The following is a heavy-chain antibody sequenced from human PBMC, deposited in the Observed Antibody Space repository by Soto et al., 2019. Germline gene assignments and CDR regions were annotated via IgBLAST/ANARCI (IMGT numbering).Heavy chain of an antibody. D-gene: IGHD4-17*01. CDR2: INPNRGRT. Sequence: QVQMVQSGAEVKKPGASVKVSCKASGYAFSQFYIHWMRQAPGQGLEWMGWINPNRGRTKFAQNFQGWVTMTRYPSTKTVDMELSALRSDATAVYYCAREIGGTTATLDYYSSDMDIWGKGTTVMVSS. CDR1: GYAFSQFY. CDR3: AREIGGTTATLDYYSSDMDI. V-gene: IGHV1-2*04. J-gene: IGHJ6*03.